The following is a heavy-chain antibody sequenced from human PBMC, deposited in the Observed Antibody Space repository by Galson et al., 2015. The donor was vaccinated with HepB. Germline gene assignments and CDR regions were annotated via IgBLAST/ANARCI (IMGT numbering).Heavy chain of an antibody. J-gene: IGHJ6*02. Sequence: SLRLSCAASGFTFSTYTMHWVRQAPGKGLEWVSLTSYDERNKNYADSVKGRFTISRDNSKNTLYLQMNSLGPEDTAVYYCARDREMSTRWPDYYLHSGMDVWGQGTTVTVSS. CDR1: GFTFSTYT. V-gene: IGHV3-30*01. D-gene: IGHD5-24*01. CDR3: ARDREMSTRWPDYYLHSGMDV. CDR2: TSYDERNK.